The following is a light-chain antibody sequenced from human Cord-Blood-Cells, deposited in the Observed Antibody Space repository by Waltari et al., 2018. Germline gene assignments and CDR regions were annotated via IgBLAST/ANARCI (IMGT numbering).Light chain of an antibody. CDR1: SSKNGRNY. J-gene: IGLJ3*02. V-gene: IGLV1-47*01. Sequence: QSVLTPPPSASRTHRERVTIPRSGSSSKNGRNYVCWYQQLPGTAPKLLIYRNNQRPSGVPDRFSGSKSGTSASLAISGLRSEDEADYYCAAWDDSLSGWVFGGGTKLTVL. CDR3: AAWDDSLSGWV. CDR2: RNN.